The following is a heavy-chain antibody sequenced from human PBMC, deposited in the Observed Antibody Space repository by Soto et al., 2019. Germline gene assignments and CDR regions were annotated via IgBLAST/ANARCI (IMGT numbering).Heavy chain of an antibody. CDR3: ARYCSGGSCQGVDGMGV. D-gene: IGHD2-15*01. J-gene: IGHJ6*02. Sequence: SQTLSLTCAISGDSVSSNSAAWNWIRQSPSRGLEWLGRTFYRSKWYNDYAISVKSRITINPDTSKNQFSLHLNSVTPEDTAVYYCARYCSGGSCQGVDGMGVWGQGTTVTVSS. CDR1: GDSVSSNSAA. CDR2: TFYRSKWYN. V-gene: IGHV6-1*01.